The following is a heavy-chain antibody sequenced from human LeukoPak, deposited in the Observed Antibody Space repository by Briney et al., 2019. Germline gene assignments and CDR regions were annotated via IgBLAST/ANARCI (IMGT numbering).Heavy chain of an antibody. CDR1: GGSISSYY. J-gene: IGHJ4*02. CDR3: ARLKVYCSGGSCYFFDY. CDR2: IYYSGST. Sequence: SETLSLTCTVSGGSISSYYWSWIRQPPGKGLEWIGYIYYSGSTNYNPSLKSRVTISVDTSKNQFSLKLSSVTAADTAVYYCARLKVYCSGGSCYFFDYWGQGTLVTVSS. V-gene: IGHV4-59*12. D-gene: IGHD2-15*01.